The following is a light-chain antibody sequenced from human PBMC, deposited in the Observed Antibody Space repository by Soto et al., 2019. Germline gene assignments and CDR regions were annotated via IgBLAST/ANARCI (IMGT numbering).Light chain of an antibody. CDR3: QQYNNWPQT. J-gene: IGKJ1*01. CDR2: GAS. CDR1: QSVSSN. Sequence: IVMPQSPATLSVSPGERATLSCRASQSVSSNLAWYQQKPGQAPRLLIYGASTRATGIPARFSGSGSGTEFTLTISSLQSEDFAVYYCQQYNNWPQTFGQGTNVDI. V-gene: IGKV3-15*01.